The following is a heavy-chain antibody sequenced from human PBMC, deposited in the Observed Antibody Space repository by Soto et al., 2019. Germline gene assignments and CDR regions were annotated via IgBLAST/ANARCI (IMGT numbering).Heavy chain of an antibody. CDR2: ISGSGGST. CDR1: GFTFSSYA. CDR3: AKDRLSAPYSGSYFTY. D-gene: IGHD1-26*01. J-gene: IGHJ4*02. Sequence: SLRLSCAASGFTFSSYAMSWVRHAPGKGLEWVSAISGSGGSTYYADSVTGRFTISRDNSKNTLYLQMNSLRAEDTAVYYCAKDRLSAPYSGSYFTYWGQETLVRVPS. V-gene: IGHV3-23*01.